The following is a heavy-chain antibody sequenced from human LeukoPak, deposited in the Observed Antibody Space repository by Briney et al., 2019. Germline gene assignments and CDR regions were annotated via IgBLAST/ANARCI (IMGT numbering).Heavy chain of an antibody. V-gene: IGHV3-30*18. CDR3: AKDARRAGDSSSLYAYFDF. CDR1: GFTFSDHG. Sequence: GGSLRLSCAASGFTFSDHGMHWVRQAPGRGLEWEAIISNDGSNAYHVDSVKGRFTISRDNSKNTLDLQMNSLRAENTAVYYCAKDARRAGDSSSLYAYFDFWGQGTLVAVSS. CDR2: ISNDGSNA. D-gene: IGHD3-22*01. J-gene: IGHJ4*02.